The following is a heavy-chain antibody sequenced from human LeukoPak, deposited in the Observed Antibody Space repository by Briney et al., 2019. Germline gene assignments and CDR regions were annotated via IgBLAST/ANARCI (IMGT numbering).Heavy chain of an antibody. D-gene: IGHD6-19*01. CDR3: ATEVAVAGWYFDY. J-gene: IGHJ4*02. V-gene: IGHV1-69*13. CDR2: IIPIFGTA. CDR1: GGTFSSYA. Sequence: SVKVSCKASGGTFSSYAISWVRQAPGQGLEWMGGIIPIFGTANYAQKFQGRVTITADESTSTAYMELSSLRSEDTAVYYCATEVAVAGWYFDYWGQGTLVTVSS.